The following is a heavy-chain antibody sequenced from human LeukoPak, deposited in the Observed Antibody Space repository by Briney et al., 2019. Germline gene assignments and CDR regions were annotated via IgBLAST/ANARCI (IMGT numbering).Heavy chain of an antibody. V-gene: IGHV7-4-1*02. CDR1: GYTFTSYA. CDR3: ARDFRLEYYYYYMDV. J-gene: IGHJ6*03. D-gene: IGHD1-1*01. CDR2: INTNTGNP. Sequence: ASVKVSCKASGYTFTSYAMNWVRQAPGQGLEWMGWINTNTGNPTYAQGFTGRFVFSLDASVSTAYLQISSLKAEDTAVYYCARDFRLEYYYYYMDVWGKGTTVTVSS.